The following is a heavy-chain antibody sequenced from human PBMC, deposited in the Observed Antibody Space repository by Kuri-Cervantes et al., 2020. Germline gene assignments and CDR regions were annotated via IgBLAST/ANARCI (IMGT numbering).Heavy chain of an antibody. CDR2: IYSGGST. J-gene: IGHJ6*02. D-gene: IGHD5-12*01. Sequence: GGSLRLSCAASGFTVSSNYMSWVRQAPGKGLEGVSVIYSGGSTYYADSVKGRSTISRDNSKNTLYLQMNSLRAEDTAVYYCARGGYSGYDFFGVLEGDGMDVWGQGTTVTVSS. V-gene: IGHV3-66*01. CDR3: ARGGYSGYDFFGVLEGDGMDV. CDR1: GFTVSSNY.